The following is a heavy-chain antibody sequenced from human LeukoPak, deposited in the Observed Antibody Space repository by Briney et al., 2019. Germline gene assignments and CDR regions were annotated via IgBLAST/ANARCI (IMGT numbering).Heavy chain of an antibody. CDR2: FYHSGST. J-gene: IGHJ5*02. V-gene: IGHV4-39*07. CDR1: GASISSSDYY. Sequence: SETLSLTCTVSGASISSSDYYWGWIRQPPGKGLEWIGSFYHSGSTYYNASLKSRATISVDTSKNQFSLKLTSVTAADTAVYYCVRLGVVGIDQNWFDPWGQGTLVTVSS. CDR3: VRLGVVGIDQNWFDP. D-gene: IGHD2-2*01.